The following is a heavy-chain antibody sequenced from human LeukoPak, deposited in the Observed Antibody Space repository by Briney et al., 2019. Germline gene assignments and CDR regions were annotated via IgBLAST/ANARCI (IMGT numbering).Heavy chain of an antibody. J-gene: IGHJ3*02. CDR1: GFTFSSYS. V-gene: IGHV3-21*01. D-gene: IGHD3-22*01. CDR2: ISSSSSYI. Sequence: GGSLRLSCAASGFTFSSYSLNWVRQAPGKGLEWVSSISSSSSYIYYADSVKGRFTISRDNAKKSLYLQMNSLRAEDTAVYYCARERITMRDAFDIWGQGTMVTVSS. CDR3: ARERITMRDAFDI.